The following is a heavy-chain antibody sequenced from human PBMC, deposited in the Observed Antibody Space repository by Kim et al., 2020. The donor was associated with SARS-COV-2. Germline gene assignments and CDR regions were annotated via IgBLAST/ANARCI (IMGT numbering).Heavy chain of an antibody. J-gene: IGHJ4*02. CDR3: ARGYSHFDY. D-gene: IGHD6-13*01. Sequence: GGTTYDPSLKGQVTISVDTSKNQFALKVSSVTAAGTAVYYCARGYSHFDYRGQGTLVTVSS. CDR2: GGT. V-gene: IGHV4-34*01.